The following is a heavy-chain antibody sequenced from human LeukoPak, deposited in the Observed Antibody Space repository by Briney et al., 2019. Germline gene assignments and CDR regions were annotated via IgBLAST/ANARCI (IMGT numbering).Heavy chain of an antibody. CDR2: IKQDESEK. CDR3: ARGVPKTSYYYYYMDV. J-gene: IGHJ6*03. D-gene: IGHD4-11*01. V-gene: IGHV3-7*01. CDR1: GFTFSSYW. Sequence: GGSLRLSCAASGFTFSSYWMSWVRQAPGKGLEWVANIKQDESEKYYVDSVKGRFTISRDNTKNSLYLQMNSLRAEDTAVYYCARGVPKTSYYYYYMDVWGKGTTVTVSS.